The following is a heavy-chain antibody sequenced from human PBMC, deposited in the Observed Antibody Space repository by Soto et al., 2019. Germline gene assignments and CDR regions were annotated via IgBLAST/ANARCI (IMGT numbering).Heavy chain of an antibody. V-gene: IGHV4-34*01. CDR2: INHSGST. Sequence: QVQLQQWGAGLLKPSETLSLTCAVYGGSFSGYYWSWIRQPPGKGLEWIGEINHSGSTNYNPSLKSRVTISVDTSKNQFSLKLSSVTAADTAVYYCARGRGYCSGGSCLYYFDYWGQGTLVTVSS. D-gene: IGHD2-15*01. CDR1: GGSFSGYY. J-gene: IGHJ4*02. CDR3: ARGRGYCSGGSCLYYFDY.